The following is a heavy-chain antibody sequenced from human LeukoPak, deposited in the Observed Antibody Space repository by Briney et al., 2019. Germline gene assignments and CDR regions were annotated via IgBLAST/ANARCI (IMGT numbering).Heavy chain of an antibody. CDR2: IYPGDSYT. Sequence: PGESLKISFKGSGYTFTNYWIGWVRQMPGKGLEWMGIIYPGDSYTRYSPSFQGQVTISADKSISTAYLHWSSLEASDTAMYYCARTYYYDSSGYYITVYFQHWGQGTLVSVSS. V-gene: IGHV5-51*01. J-gene: IGHJ1*01. CDR1: GYTFTNYW. CDR3: ARTYYYDSSGYYITVYFQH. D-gene: IGHD3-22*01.